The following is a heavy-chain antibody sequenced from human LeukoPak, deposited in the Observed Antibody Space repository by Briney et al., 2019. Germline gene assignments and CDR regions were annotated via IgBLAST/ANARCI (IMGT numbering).Heavy chain of an antibody. CDR1: GHSIINSYY. J-gene: IGHJ1*01. V-gene: IGHV4-38-2*02. CDR2: IYHSGST. D-gene: IGHD3-22*01. CDR3: ARAVDSSGFSTFQH. Sequence: PSETLSLTCTVSGHSIINSYYWGWIRQPPGKGPEWIGSIYHSGSTYYNPSLKSRVTISVDTSKNQFSLKLKSVTAADTAVYYCARAVDSSGFSTFQHWGQGTLVTVSS.